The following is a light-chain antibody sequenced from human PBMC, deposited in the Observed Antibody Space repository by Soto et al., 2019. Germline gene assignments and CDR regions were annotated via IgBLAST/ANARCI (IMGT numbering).Light chain of an antibody. CDR3: QQYHTYST. Sequence: DIQMTQSPSSLSASVGDRVTITCRASQSISSWLAWYQQKPGKAPKLLIYDASSLESGVPSRFSGSGSGTEFTLTISGLQPDDFATYYCQQYHTYSTFGGGTKVDIK. CDR1: QSISSW. J-gene: IGKJ4*01. V-gene: IGKV1-5*01. CDR2: DAS.